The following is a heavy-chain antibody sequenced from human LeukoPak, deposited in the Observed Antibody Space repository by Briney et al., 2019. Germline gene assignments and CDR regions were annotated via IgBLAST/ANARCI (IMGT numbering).Heavy chain of an antibody. J-gene: IGHJ4*02. CDR1: GFTFSSYA. CDR2: ISYDGSNK. V-gene: IGHV3-30-3*01. Sequence: PGRSLRLSCAASGFTFSSYAMHRVRQAPGKGLEWVAVISYDGSNKYYADSVEGRFTISRDNSKNTLYLQMNSLRAEDTAVYYSIAVAGTFIWGQGTLVTVSS. D-gene: IGHD6-19*01. CDR3: IAVAGTFI.